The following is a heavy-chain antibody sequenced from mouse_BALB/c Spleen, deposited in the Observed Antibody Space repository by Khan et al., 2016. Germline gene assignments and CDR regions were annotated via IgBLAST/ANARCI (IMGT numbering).Heavy chain of an antibody. J-gene: IGHJ2*01. V-gene: IGHV1-9*01. CDR1: GYTFSDYW. CDR3: ARFSDY. CDR2: ILPKTGST. Sequence: QVQLQQSGAELMKPGASVKISCKATGYTFSDYWIEWVKQRPGHGLEWIGEILPKTGSTNYNEKFKGKATFTAETISNTAYMQLSSLTSEDSAVYYCARFSDYWGQGTTLTVSS.